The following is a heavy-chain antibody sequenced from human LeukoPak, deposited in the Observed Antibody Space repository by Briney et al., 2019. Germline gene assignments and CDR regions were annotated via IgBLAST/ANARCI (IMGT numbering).Heavy chain of an antibody. J-gene: IGHJ5*02. CDR1: GGSISSYY. D-gene: IGHD1-26*01. CDR2: IYYSGST. Sequence: PSETLSLTCTVSGGSISSYYWSWIRQPPGKGLEWIGCIYYSGSTNYNPSFKSRVTISVDTSKNQFSLKLSSVTAADTAVYYCARGGNYWPQWWFDPWGRGTLVSVSS. V-gene: IGHV4-59*01. CDR3: ARGGNYWPQWWFDP.